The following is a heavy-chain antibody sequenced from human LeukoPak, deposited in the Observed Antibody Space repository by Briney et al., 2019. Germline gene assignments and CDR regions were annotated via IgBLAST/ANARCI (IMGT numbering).Heavy chain of an antibody. Sequence: GGSLRLSCAASGFTFSSYGMHWVRQAPGKGLEWVAVIWYDGSNKYYADSVKGRFTISRDNSKNTLYLQMNSPRAEDTAVYYCARESYYYGMDVWGQGTTVTVSS. CDR1: GFTFSSYG. CDR3: ARESYYYGMDV. CDR2: IWYDGSNK. J-gene: IGHJ6*02. V-gene: IGHV3-33*01.